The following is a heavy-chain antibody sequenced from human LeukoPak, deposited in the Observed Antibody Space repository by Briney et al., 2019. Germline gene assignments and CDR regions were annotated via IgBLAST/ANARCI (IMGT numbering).Heavy chain of an antibody. J-gene: IGHJ4*02. CDR1: GFTFSSYA. Sequence: GGSLRLSCAASGFTFSSYAMSWVRQAPGKGLEWVANIKQDGSEKYYVDSVKGRFTISRDNAKNSLYLQMNSLRAEDTAVYYCAREDSSSRDWGQGTLVTVSS. D-gene: IGHD6-13*01. CDR2: IKQDGSEK. CDR3: AREDSSSRD. V-gene: IGHV3-7*01.